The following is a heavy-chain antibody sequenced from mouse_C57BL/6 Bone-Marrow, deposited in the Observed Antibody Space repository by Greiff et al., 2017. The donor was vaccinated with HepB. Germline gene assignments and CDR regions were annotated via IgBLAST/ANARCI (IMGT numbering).Heavy chain of an antibody. V-gene: IGHV1-55*01. CDR3: ARGSYYGNAWLAY. CDR1: GYTFTSYW. Sequence: VQLQQPGAELVKPGASVKMSCKASGYTFTSYWITWVKQRPGQGLEWIGDIYPGSGSTNYNEKFKSKATLTVDTSSSTAYMQLSSLTSEDSAVYYCARGSYYGNAWLAYWGQGTLVTVSA. J-gene: IGHJ3*01. D-gene: IGHD2-1*01. CDR2: IYPGSGST.